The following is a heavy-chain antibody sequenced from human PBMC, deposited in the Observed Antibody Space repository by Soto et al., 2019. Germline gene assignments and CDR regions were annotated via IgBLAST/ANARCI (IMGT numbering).Heavy chain of an antibody. CDR3: ARDLSGGPEGATGYYYYGMDV. CDR1: GFTFSSYA. V-gene: IGHV3-30-3*01. D-gene: IGHD5-12*01. CDR2: ISYDGSNK. Sequence: GGSLRLSCAASGFTFSSYAMHWVRQAPGKGLEWVAVISYDGSNKYYADSVKGRFTISRDNSKNTLYLQMNSLRAGDTAVYYCARDLSGGPEGATGYYYYGMDVWGQGTTVTVSS. J-gene: IGHJ6*02.